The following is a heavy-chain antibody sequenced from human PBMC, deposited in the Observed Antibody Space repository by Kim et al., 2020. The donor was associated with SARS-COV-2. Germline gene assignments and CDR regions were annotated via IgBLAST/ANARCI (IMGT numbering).Heavy chain of an antibody. Sequence: ASVKVSCKASGYTFTSYYMHWVRQAPGQGLEWMGIINPSGGSTSYAQKFQGRVTMTRDTSTSTVYMELSSLRSEDTAVYYCARGEYSNKLYYYYMDVWGKGTTVTVSS. D-gene: IGHD4-4*01. CDR3: ARGEYSNKLYYYYMDV. CDR2: INPSGGST. V-gene: IGHV1-46*01. CDR1: GYTFTSYY. J-gene: IGHJ6*03.